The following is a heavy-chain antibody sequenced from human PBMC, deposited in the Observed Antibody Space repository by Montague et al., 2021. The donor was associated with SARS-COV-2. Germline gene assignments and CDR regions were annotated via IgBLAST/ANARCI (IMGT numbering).Heavy chain of an antibody. CDR3: ATAPGFSSNWNWFDS. CDR2: IYYSGST. D-gene: IGHD2-2*01. J-gene: IGHJ5*01. Sequence: SETLSLTCTVSGGSISGRSYYWGWLRQAPGKGLEWIGSIYYSGSTYYSPSLKSRVTISVDTSKNQFSLKLTSVTAADTAVFYCATAPGFSSNWNWFDSWGQGTLVAVPS. CDR1: GGSISGRSYY. V-gene: IGHV4-39*01.